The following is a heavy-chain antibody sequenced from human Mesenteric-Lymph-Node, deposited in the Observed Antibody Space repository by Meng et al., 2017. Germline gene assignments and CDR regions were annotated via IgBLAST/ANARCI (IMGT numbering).Heavy chain of an antibody. CDR2: ISSSSSYI. V-gene: IGHV3-21*01. CDR1: GFTFSSYS. J-gene: IGHJ4*02. D-gene: IGHD2-15*01. Sequence: ETLSLSCAASGFTFSSYSMNWVRQAPGKGLEWVSSISSSSSYIYYADSVKGRFTISRDNSKNTLYLQMNSLRAEDTAVYYCARDHHLLGVDYWGQGTLVTVSS. CDR3: ARDHHLLGVDY.